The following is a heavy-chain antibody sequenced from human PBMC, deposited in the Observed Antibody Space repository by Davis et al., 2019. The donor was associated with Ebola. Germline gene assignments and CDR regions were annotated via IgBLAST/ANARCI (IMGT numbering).Heavy chain of an antibody. CDR2: ISYDGSNK. V-gene: IGHV3-30*18. D-gene: IGHD2-15*01. CDR1: GFTFSSYG. CDR3: AKALGYCSGGSCYSTGYFDY. Sequence: SLKISCAASGFTFSSYGMHWVRQAPGKGLEWVAVISYDGSNKYYADSVKGRFTISRDNSKNTLYLQMNRLRAEDTAVYYCAKALGYCSGGSCYSTGYFDYWGQGTLVTVSS. J-gene: IGHJ4*02.